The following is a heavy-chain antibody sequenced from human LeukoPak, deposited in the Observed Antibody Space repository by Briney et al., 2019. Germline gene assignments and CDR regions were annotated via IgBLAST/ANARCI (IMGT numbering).Heavy chain of an antibody. V-gene: IGHV3-11*01. CDR3: AREAVPLAPYYYYYYMDV. D-gene: IGHD6-13*01. CDR2: ISSSGSTI. Sequence: GGSLRPSCAASGFTFSDYYMSWIRQAPGKGLEWVSYISSSGSTIYYADSVKGRFTISRDNAKNSLYLQMNSLRAEDTAVYYCAREAVPLAPYYYYYYMDVWGKGTTVTVSS. CDR1: GFTFSDYY. J-gene: IGHJ6*03.